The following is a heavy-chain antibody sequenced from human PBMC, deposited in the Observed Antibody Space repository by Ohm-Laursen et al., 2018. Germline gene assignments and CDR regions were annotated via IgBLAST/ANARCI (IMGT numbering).Heavy chain of an antibody. J-gene: IGHJ5*02. V-gene: IGHV4-59*01. D-gene: IGHD3-22*01. CDR2: IYYSGST. CDR3: AREYYYDSSGIFDP. Sequence: GTLSLTCTVSGGSISSYYWSWIRQPPGKGLEWIGYIYYSGSTNYNPSLKSRVTISVDTSKNQFSLKLSSVTAADTAVYYCAREYYYDSSGIFDPWGQGTLVTVSS. CDR1: GGSISSYY.